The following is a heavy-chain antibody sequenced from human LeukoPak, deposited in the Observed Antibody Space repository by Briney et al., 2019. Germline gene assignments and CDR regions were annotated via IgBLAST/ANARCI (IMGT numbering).Heavy chain of an antibody. V-gene: IGHV3-73*01. CDR3: TTYSSGWSLLNWFDP. D-gene: IGHD6-19*01. Sequence: GGSLRLSCAASGFTFSGSAMHWVRQASGKGLEWVGRIRSKANSYATAYAASVKRRFTISRDDSKNTAYLQMNSLKTEDTAVYFCTTYSSGWSLLNWFDPWGQGTLVTVSS. CDR2: IRSKANSYAT. J-gene: IGHJ5*02. CDR1: GFTFSGSA.